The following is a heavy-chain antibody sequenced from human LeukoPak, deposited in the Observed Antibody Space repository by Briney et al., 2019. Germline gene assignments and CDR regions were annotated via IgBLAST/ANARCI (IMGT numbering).Heavy chain of an antibody. CDR2: IYYSGST. J-gene: IGHJ5*02. CDR1: GGSISSSSYY. CDR3: ARDNQNYYDSSGYYYP. Sequence: PSETLSLTCTVSGGSISSSSYYWGWIRQPPGKGLEWIGSIYYSGSTYYNSSLKSRVTISVDTSKNQFSLKLSSVTAADTAVYYCARDNQNYYDSSGYYYPWGQGTLVTVSS. D-gene: IGHD3-22*01. V-gene: IGHV4-39*07.